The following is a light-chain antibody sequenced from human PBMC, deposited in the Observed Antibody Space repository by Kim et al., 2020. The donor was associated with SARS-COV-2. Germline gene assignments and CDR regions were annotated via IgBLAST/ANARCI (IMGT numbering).Light chain of an antibody. V-gene: IGLV3-21*04. J-gene: IGLJ2*01. Sequence: PGKAARFTCVGDNIGRKSVHWYQQRPGQAPVLVIYYDSDRPSGIPERFSGSNSGNTATLTINRVEAGDEADYYCQVWDSSSDHPGVFGGGTKLTVL. CDR3: QVWDSSSDHPGV. CDR2: YDS. CDR1: NIGRKS.